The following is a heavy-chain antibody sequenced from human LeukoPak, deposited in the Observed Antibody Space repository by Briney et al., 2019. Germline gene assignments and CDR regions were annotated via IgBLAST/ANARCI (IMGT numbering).Heavy chain of an antibody. CDR2: ITGSGAFT. J-gene: IGHJ4*02. V-gene: IGHV3-23*01. D-gene: IGHD3-9*01. Sequence: GGSLRLSCAASGFSFIKYSMTWVRQAPGKGLEWVSAITGSGAFTDYADSVKGRFTISRDNAKNSLYLQMNSLRAEDTAMYYCARGVYDILTGYPYWGQGTLVTVSS. CDR3: ARGVYDILTGYPY. CDR1: GFSFIKYS.